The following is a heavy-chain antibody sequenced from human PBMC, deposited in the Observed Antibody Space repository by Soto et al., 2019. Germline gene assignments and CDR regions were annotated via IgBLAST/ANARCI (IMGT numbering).Heavy chain of an antibody. CDR1: GFTFSSYW. V-gene: IGHV3-74*01. CDR3: GRGGSDSPMAPGY. CDR2: INPDGSAT. Sequence: GGSLRLSCAASGFTFSSYWMHWVRQAPGKGLVWVSRINPDGSATNYADSVKGRFTISRDNAKNTLYLQMNSLRAEDTAVFYCGRGGSDSPMAPGYWGQGTLVTV. D-gene: IGHD5-18*01. J-gene: IGHJ4*02.